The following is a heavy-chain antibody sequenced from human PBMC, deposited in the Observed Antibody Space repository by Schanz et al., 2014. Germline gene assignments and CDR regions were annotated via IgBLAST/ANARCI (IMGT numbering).Heavy chain of an antibody. D-gene: IGHD5-12*01. CDR3: ARGGGPEDVFEI. J-gene: IGHJ3*02. CDR2: ISAGTGNT. V-gene: IGHV1-3*01. CDR1: GGTFSTYP. Sequence: QVQLVQSGAEVKKPGSSMKVSCKASGGTFSTYPINWLRQAPGQGLEWMGWISAGTGNTEYSQKFQGRVTITRDTLASTAYMEVSSLRSEDTAVYYCARGGGPEDVFEIWGQGTILTVSS.